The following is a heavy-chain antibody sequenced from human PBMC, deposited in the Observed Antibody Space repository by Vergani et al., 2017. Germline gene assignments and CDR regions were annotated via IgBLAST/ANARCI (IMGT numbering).Heavy chain of an antibody. J-gene: IGHJ4*02. V-gene: IGHV3-23*01. CDR1: GFTFNNYA. CDR3: ATPRDSMAAAALFDY. D-gene: IGHD6-13*01. Sequence: EVRLLESGGDLVQPGGSLRLSCAVSGFTFNNYALSWVRQAPGKGLEWVSTISGSGGSTYYADSVKGRFTISRDNSKNTLYLQMNSLRAEDTAIYYCATPRDSMAAAALFDYWGQGTLVTVSS. CDR2: ISGSGGST.